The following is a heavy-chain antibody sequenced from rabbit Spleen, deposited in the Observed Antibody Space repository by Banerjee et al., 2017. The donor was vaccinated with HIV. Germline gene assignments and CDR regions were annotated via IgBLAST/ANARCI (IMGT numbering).Heavy chain of an antibody. D-gene: IGHD1-1*01. CDR2: IAGGSSGST. Sequence: QKLVESGGGLVKPGASLTLTCKASGFSFNSGYDMCWVRQAPGKGLEWIACIAGGSSGSTYSATWAKGRFTISKTSSTTVFLQVTRLTVADTATYFCARDLVTVIGWNFNLWGPGTLVTVS. V-gene: IGHV1S40*01. CDR3: ARDLVTVIGWNFNL. CDR1: GFSFNSGYD. J-gene: IGHJ4*01.